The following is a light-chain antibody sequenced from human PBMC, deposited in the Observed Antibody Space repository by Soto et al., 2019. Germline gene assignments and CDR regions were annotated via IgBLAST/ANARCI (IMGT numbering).Light chain of an antibody. J-gene: IGLJ2*01. CDR2: SNN. CDR1: SSNIGSNT. CDR3: AAWDDSLNGYVV. Sequence: QSVLTQPPSASGTPGQRVTISCSGSSSNIGSNTVNWYQQLPGTAPKLLIYSNNQRPSGVPDRFSGYKSGTSASLAISGLQSEDEADYSCAAWDDSLNGYVVFGGGSKLTVL. V-gene: IGLV1-44*01.